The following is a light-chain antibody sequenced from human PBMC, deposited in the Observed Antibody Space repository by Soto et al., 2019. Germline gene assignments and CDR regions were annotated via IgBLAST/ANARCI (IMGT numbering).Light chain of an antibody. CDR1: SSDVDDYNY. Sequence: FALTQPRSVSGSPGQSVTISCTGTSSDVDDYNYVSWFQQHPGKAPKLMIYDVSERPSGVPDRFSGSKSGNTASLTISGLQAEDEADYYCCSYGGTFYVFGTGTKVTVL. V-gene: IGLV2-11*01. CDR3: CSYGGTFYV. CDR2: DVS. J-gene: IGLJ1*01.